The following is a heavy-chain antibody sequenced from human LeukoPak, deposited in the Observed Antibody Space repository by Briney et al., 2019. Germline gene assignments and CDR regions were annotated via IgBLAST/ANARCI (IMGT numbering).Heavy chain of an antibody. V-gene: IGHV3-30*02. Sequence: GGSLRLSCAASGFTFSSYGMHWVRQAPGKGLEWVAFIRYDGSNKYYADSVKGRFTISRDNSKNTLYLQMNSLRAEDTAVYYFATRPSGIAVAGTLFDYWRQGTLVTVSS. CDR2: IRYDGSNK. CDR1: GFTFSSYG. D-gene: IGHD6-19*01. CDR3: ATRPSGIAVAGTLFDY. J-gene: IGHJ4*02.